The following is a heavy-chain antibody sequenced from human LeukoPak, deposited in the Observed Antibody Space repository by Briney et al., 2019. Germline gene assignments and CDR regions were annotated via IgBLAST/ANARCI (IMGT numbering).Heavy chain of an antibody. Sequence: GGSLRLSCATSGFTFSSYGMHWVRQAPGKGLEWVAVISYDGSNKYYADSVKGRFTISRDNSKNTLYLQMNSLRAEDTAVYYCAKDLGYSYGSGAFDIWGQGTMVTVSS. V-gene: IGHV3-30*18. CDR2: ISYDGSNK. CDR1: GFTFSSYG. CDR3: AKDLGYSYGSGAFDI. D-gene: IGHD5-18*01. J-gene: IGHJ3*02.